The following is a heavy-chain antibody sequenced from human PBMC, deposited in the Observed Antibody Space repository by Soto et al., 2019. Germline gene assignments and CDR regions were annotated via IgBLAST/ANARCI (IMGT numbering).Heavy chain of an antibody. CDR2: IIPIFSTT. D-gene: IGHD6-13*01. CDR3: AREVAADGTFREDVFDI. Sequence: SVKVSCKAPGGTFSNHAINWVRQAPGQGLEWMRRIIPIFSTTNYAQKFQGRVTMTADESTITAYLELSSLKQDDTAVYYCAREVAADGTFREDVFDIWGQGTLVTVS. CDR1: GGTFSNHA. V-gene: IGHV1-69*13. J-gene: IGHJ3*02.